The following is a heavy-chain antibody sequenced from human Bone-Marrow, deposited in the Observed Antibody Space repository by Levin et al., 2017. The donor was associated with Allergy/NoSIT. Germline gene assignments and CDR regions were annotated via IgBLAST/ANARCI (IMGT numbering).Heavy chain of an antibody. V-gene: IGHV3-13*01. CDR1: GFTFSSYD. CDR2: IGTAGDT. D-gene: IGHD3-10*01. J-gene: IGHJ4*02. Sequence: GGSLRLSCAASGFTFSSYDMHWVRQATGKGLEWVSAIGTAGDTYYPGSVKGRFTISRENAKNSLYLQMNSLRAGDTAVYYCARGSYYGSGSYSGLDYWGQGTLVTVSS. CDR3: ARGSYYGSGSYSGLDY.